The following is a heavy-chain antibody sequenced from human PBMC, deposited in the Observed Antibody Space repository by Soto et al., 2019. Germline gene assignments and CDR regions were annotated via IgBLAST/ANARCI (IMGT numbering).Heavy chain of an antibody. D-gene: IGHD1-26*01. CDR1: GFTFSSYA. CDR2: ISGSGGST. J-gene: IGHJ4*02. V-gene: IGHV3-23*01. CDR3: ARRGSGSYYDY. Sequence: EVQLLESGGGLVQPGGSLRLSCAASGFTFSSYAMRWVRQAPVKGLEWVSAISGSGGSTYYADSVKGRSTISRDNSMNTLYLQMNSLRAGDTAVYYCARRGSGSYYDYWGQGTLVTVSS.